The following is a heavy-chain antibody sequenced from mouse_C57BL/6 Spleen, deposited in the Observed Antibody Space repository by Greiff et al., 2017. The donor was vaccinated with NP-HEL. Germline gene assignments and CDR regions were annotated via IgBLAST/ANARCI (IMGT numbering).Heavy chain of an antibody. D-gene: IGHD1-1*01. CDR3: ARGLGGHYYGSSSFAY. CDR2: ISYSGST. V-gene: IGHV3-1*01. J-gene: IGHJ3*01. Sequence: VQLKESGPGMVKPSQSLSLTCTVTGYSITSGYDWHWIRHFPGNKLEWMGYISYSGSTNYNPSLKSRISITHDTSKNHFFLKLNSVTTEDTATYYCARGLGGHYYGSSSFAYWGQGTLVTVSA. CDR1: GYSITSGYD.